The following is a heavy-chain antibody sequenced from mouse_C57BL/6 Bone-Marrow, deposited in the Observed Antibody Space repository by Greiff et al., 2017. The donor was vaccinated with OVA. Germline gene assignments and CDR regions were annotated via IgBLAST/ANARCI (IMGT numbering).Heavy chain of an antibody. J-gene: IGHJ2*01. CDR2: INPSNGYT. Sequence: QVQLQQPGAELVKPGASVKMSCKASGYTFTSYTMQWVKQRPGQGLEWIGYINPSNGYTKYNQKFKDKATLTADKSSSTAYMQLSSLTSEDSAVYYCARHAGYQGDYWGQGTTLTVSS. CDR1: GYTFTSYT. CDR3: ARHAGYQGDY. V-gene: IGHV1-4*01. D-gene: IGHD2-3*01.